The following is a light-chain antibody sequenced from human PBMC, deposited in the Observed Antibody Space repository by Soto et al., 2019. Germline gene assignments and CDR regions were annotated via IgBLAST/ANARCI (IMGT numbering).Light chain of an antibody. CDR1: QDISNY. Sequence: DIQMTQSPSSLSASVGDRVTITCQASQDISNYLNWYQQKPGKAPKLLIYDASNLETGVPSRFSGSGSGTDFTFTISSLQPEDIATYYCQQYDNLPFTFDQGTRLELK. CDR2: DAS. CDR3: QQYDNLPFT. J-gene: IGKJ5*01. V-gene: IGKV1-33*01.